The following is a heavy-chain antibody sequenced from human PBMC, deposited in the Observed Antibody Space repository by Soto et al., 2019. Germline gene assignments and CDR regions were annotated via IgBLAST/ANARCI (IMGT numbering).Heavy chain of an antibody. D-gene: IGHD3-10*01. J-gene: IGHJ5*02. V-gene: IGHV4-31*03. CDR2: IYYSGST. CDR3: ARVYGSGGDWFDP. Sequence: PSETLSLTCTVSGGSISSGGYYWSWIRQHPGKGLEWIGYIYYSGSTYYNPSLKSRVTISVDTSKNQFSLKLSSVTAADTAVYYCARVYGSGGDWFDPWGQGTLVTVSS. CDR1: GGSISSGGYY.